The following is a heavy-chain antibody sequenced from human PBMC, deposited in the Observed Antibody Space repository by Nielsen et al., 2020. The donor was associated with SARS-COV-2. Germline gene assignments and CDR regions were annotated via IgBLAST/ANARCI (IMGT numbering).Heavy chain of an antibody. CDR3: ARAKFYDSGVDP. V-gene: IGHV3-74*01. D-gene: IGHD5/OR15-5a*01. J-gene: IGHJ5*02. Sequence: GGSLRLSYAASGFTFGSSWMHWVRQAPGKGLVWVSRINSDGRTTTYADSVKGRFTISRDNAKNTLYLQMNSLRAEDTAVYYCARAKFYDSGVDPWGQGTLVTVSS. CDR2: INSDGRTT. CDR1: GFTFGSSW.